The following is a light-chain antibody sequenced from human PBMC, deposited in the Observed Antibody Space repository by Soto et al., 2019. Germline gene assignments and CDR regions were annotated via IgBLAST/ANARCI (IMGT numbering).Light chain of an antibody. V-gene: IGLV1-40*01. CDR2: DNN. Sequence: QALVTQPPSVSGAPGQRVTISCTGSSSNIGALYDVNWYQQLPGTAPKLLIYDNNNRPSGVPDRFSGSKSGTSASLAITGLQAEDEADYYCQSYDNSLSGHVVFGEGTKLTVL. CDR1: SSNIGALYD. CDR3: QSYDNSLSGHVV. J-gene: IGLJ2*01.